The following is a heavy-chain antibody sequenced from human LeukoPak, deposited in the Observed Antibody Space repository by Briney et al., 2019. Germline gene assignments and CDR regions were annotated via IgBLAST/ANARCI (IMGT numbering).Heavy chain of an antibody. D-gene: IGHD1-26*01. CDR3: AREGRSGSYEH. CDR2: IYYSGST. CDR1: GGSVSSGGYY. V-gene: IGHV4-61*08. J-gene: IGHJ1*01. Sequence: PSETLSLTCTVSGGSVSSGGYYWSWIRQPPGKGLEWIAYIYYSGSTNYNPSLKSRVTISVDTSKNQFSLKLSSVTAADTAVYYCAREGRSGSYEHWGQGTLITVSS.